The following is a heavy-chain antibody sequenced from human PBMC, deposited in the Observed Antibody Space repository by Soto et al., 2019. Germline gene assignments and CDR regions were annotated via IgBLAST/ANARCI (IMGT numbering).Heavy chain of an antibody. CDR2: IILIFGTA. J-gene: IGHJ6*02. D-gene: IGHD2-2*01. Sequence: QVQLVQSGAEVKKPGSSVKVSCKASGGTFSSYAISWVRQAPGLGLEWMVGIILIFGTATYAQKFEGSVTGTADESTRTDSMDHSSMTSEDTAVYDYASSRYCISNSCPPYSFGCYYSRMDVWGQGTTVTVSS. V-gene: IGHV1-69*12. CDR3: ASSRYCISNSCPPYSFGCYYSRMDV. CDR1: GGTFSSYA.